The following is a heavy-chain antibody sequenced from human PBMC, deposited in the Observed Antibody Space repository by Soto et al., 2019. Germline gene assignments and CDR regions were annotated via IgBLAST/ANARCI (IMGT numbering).Heavy chain of an antibody. Sequence: SVKVSCKASGGTFSSYAISWVRQAPGQVLEWMGGIIPIFGTANYAQKFQGRVTITADESTSTAYMELSSLRSEDTAVYYCARTDPYYYDSSGYSRFDYWGQGTLVTVSS. CDR2: IIPIFGTA. D-gene: IGHD3-22*01. CDR1: GGTFSSYA. J-gene: IGHJ4*02. V-gene: IGHV1-69*13. CDR3: ARTDPYYYDSSGYSRFDY.